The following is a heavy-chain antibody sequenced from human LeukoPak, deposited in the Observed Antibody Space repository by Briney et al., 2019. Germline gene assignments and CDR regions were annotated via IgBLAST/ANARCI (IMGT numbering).Heavy chain of an antibody. Sequence: SETLSLTCAVSGGSISSGGYSWSWIRQPPGKGLAWIGYIYHSGSTYYNPSLKSRVTISVDRSKNQFSLKLSSVTAADTAVYYCARDKLGIVGVTGWFDPWGQGTLVTVSS. D-gene: IGHD1-26*01. J-gene: IGHJ5*02. CDR2: IYHSGST. CDR3: ARDKLGIVGVTGWFDP. CDR1: GGSISSGGYS. V-gene: IGHV4-30-2*01.